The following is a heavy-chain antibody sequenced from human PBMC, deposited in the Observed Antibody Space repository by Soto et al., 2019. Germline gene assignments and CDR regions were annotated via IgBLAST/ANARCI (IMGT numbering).Heavy chain of an antibody. D-gene: IGHD4-4*01. CDR1: GGTFSSYA. Sequence: QVQLVQSGAEVKKPGSSVKVSCKASGGTFSSYAISWVRQAPGQGLEWMGGIIPIFGTANYAQKFQGRVTITADKSTSTAYMELSSLRSEDTAVYYCARRSYSNYAAYYYGMDVWGQGTTVTVSS. V-gene: IGHV1-69*06. J-gene: IGHJ6*02. CDR3: ARRSYSNYAAYYYGMDV. CDR2: IIPIFGTA.